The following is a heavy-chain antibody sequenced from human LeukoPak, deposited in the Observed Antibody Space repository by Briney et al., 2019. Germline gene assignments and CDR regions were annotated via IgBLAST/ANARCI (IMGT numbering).Heavy chain of an antibody. J-gene: IGHJ4*02. CDR1: GFTFSSYA. CDR2: ISYDGSNK. V-gene: IGHV3-30*04. D-gene: IGHD3-3*01. Sequence: GRSLRLSCAASGFTFSSYAMHWVRQASGKGLEWVAVISYDGSNKYYADSVKGRFTISRDNSKNTLYLQMNSLRAEDTAVYYCADGGVLRFLEWLPDLGYDYWGQGTLVTVSS. CDR3: ADGGVLRFLEWLPDLGYDY.